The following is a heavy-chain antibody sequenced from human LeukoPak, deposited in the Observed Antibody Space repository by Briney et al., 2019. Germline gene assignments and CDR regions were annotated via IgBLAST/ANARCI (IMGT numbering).Heavy chain of an antibody. CDR2: SDSGSTT. V-gene: IGHV3-53*01. D-gene: IGHD3-10*01. CDR3: GRGSRETTMFYYYYMDV. J-gene: IGHJ6*03. Sequence: GGSLRLSCAASGFTVSSNYMNWVRQAPGEGLEWVAGVSDSGSTTYSADSVKGRFTISRDDSKNTLYLHMNSLRVDDTAIYYCGRGSRETTMFYYYYMDVWGKGTTVIVSS. CDR1: GFTVSSNY.